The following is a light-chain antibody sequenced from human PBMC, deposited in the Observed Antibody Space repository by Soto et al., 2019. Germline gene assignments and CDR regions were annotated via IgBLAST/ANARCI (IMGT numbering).Light chain of an antibody. CDR3: LQDYSYPWT. V-gene: IGKV1-6*01. CDR1: QSISNY. Sequence: IQMTQSPSSLSASVGDRVSITGRASQSISNYLSWYQQTTGKAPKLLIYAASSLQSGVPSRFRGRASGTDFTLTISSLQPEDFATYYCLQDYSYPWTFGQGTKVDIK. J-gene: IGKJ1*01. CDR2: AAS.